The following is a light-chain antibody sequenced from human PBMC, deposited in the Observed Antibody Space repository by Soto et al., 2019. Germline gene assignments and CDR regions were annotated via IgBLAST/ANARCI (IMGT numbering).Light chain of an antibody. J-gene: IGLJ1*01. V-gene: IGLV2-14*03. CDR1: SSDVGYYNY. Sequence: QSVLTQPASVSGSPGQSITISCTGTSSDVGYYNYVSWYQQPPGKAPKLMIYDVRYRPSGVSDRFSGSKSGNTASLTLSGLQAEDEADYYCSSYTSSSTLVFGTGTKLTVL. CDR3: SSYTSSSTLV. CDR2: DVR.